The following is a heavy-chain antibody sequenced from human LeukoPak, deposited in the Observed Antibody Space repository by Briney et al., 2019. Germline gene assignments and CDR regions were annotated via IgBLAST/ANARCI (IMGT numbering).Heavy chain of an antibody. D-gene: IGHD6-19*01. Sequence: SVKVSCKASGGTFSSYAISWVRQAPGQGLEWMGGIIPIFGTANYAQKFQGRVTITADESTRTAYMELSSLRSEDTAVYYCARVTRGSSGWYGDYWGQGTLVTVSS. CDR1: GGTFSSYA. V-gene: IGHV1-69*13. J-gene: IGHJ4*02. CDR3: ARVTRGSSGWYGDY. CDR2: IIPIFGTA.